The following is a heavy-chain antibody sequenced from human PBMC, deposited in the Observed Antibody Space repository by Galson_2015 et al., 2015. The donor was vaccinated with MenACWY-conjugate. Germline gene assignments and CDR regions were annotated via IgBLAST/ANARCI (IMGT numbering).Heavy chain of an antibody. CDR2: IYPGDSDT. Sequence: QPGAEVKKPGESLTISCKGSGYSFTSYWIGWVRQMPGKGLEWMGIIYPGDSDTRYSPSFQGQVTISADKSISTAYLQWSSLKASDTAMYYCARPARSETYYYGSGSPNDAFDIWGQGTMVTVSS. CDR1: GYSFTSYW. J-gene: IGHJ3*02. CDR3: ARPARSETYYYGSGSPNDAFDI. D-gene: IGHD3-10*01. V-gene: IGHV5-51*01.